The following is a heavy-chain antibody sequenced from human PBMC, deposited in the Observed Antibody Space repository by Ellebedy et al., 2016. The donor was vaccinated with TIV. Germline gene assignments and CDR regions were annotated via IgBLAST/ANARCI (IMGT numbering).Heavy chain of an antibody. CDR1: GDSVSSDKYF. V-gene: IGHV4-31*03. J-gene: IGHJ3*02. CDR3: VREVDVASITDGFDI. D-gene: IGHD5-12*01. CDR2: TSHKWGT. Sequence: SETLSLTXSVSGDSVSSDKYFWGWVRQHPGKGLEWIGYTSHKWGTHYTPSLESRAAISVDTSNNQFSLTLSSVTAADTAVYYCVREVDVASITDGFDIWGQGTMVTVSS.